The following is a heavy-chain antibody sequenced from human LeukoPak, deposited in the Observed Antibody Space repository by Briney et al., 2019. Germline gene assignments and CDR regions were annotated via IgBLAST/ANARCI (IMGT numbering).Heavy chain of an antibody. CDR1: GFTFSSYA. CDR3: AKDPHMVRGVIITSY. Sequence: GRSLRLSCAASGFTFSSYAMSWVRQAPGKGLEWVSAISGSGGSTYYADSVKGRFTISRDNSKNTLYLQMNSLRAEDTAVYYCAKDPHMVRGVIITSYWGQGTLVTVSS. D-gene: IGHD3-10*01. J-gene: IGHJ4*02. CDR2: ISGSGGST. V-gene: IGHV3-23*01.